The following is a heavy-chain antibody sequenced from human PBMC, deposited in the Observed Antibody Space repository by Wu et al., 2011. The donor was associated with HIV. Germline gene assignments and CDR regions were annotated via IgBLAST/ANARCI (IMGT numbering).Heavy chain of an antibody. Sequence: QVQLVQSGAEVKQPGASVKVSCKAFGYTFTGYDIHWVRQAPGQGLEWMGWINPNSGDTKYAQTFEGRVTMTRDTSTSTVYMELSSLRSEDTAVYYCARGTIVGATGDYYYGMDVWGQGTTVTVSS. J-gene: IGHJ6*02. D-gene: IGHD1-26*01. CDR3: ARGTIVGATGDYYYGMDV. V-gene: IGHV1-2*02. CDR2: INPNSGDT. CDR1: GYTFTGYD.